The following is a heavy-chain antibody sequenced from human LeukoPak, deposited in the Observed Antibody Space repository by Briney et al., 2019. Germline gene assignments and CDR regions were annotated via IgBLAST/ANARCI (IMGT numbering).Heavy chain of an antibody. Sequence: SETLSLTCTVSGGSISSSSYYWGWIRQPPGKGLEWIGSIYYSGSTYYNPSLKSRVTISVDTSKNQFSLKLSSMTAADTAVYYCARDPGYSSSFPTGWFDPWGQGTLVTVSS. J-gene: IGHJ5*02. CDR1: GGSISSSSYY. CDR3: ARDPGYSSSFPTGWFDP. D-gene: IGHD6-13*01. CDR2: IYYSGST. V-gene: IGHV4-39*07.